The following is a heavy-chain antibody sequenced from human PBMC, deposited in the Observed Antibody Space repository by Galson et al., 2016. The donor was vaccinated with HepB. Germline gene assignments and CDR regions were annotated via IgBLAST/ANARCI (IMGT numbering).Heavy chain of an antibody. CDR3: ASYSYGKAFGN. V-gene: IGHV3-7*01. Sequence: SLRLSCAASGFIFSNYWMCWVRQAPGKGLEWVANIQQGGGEKYYLDSVKGRVTNSRDKTKNALYLQMESLRAEDAAVYYCASYSYGKAFGNWGQGTLVTVSS. J-gene: IGHJ4*02. CDR1: GFIFSNYW. D-gene: IGHD5-18*01. CDR2: IQQGGGEK.